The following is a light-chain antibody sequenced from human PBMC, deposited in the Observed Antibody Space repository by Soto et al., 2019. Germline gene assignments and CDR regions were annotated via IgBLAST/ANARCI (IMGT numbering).Light chain of an antibody. CDR2: KAS. CDR1: QSISSW. Sequence: DIQMTQSPSTLSASVGDRVTITCRASQSISSWLAWYQQKPGKAPKLLIYKASSLESGVPSRFSGSGSGTEFTLTISNLQPDDFATYYCQQYDSYSWAFGQGTKVESK. CDR3: QQYDSYSWA. V-gene: IGKV1-5*03. J-gene: IGKJ1*01.